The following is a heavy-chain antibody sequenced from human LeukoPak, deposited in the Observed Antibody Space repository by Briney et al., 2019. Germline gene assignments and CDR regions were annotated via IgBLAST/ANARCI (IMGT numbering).Heavy chain of an antibody. V-gene: IGHV3-21*01. CDR2: ISSSSSYI. Sequence: GGSLRLSCAASGFTFSSYSMNWVRQAPGKGLEWVPSISSSSSYIYYADSVKGRFTISRDNAKNSLYLQMNSLRAEDTAVYYCARTDDFWSGYSFFSDYWGQGTLVTVSS. J-gene: IGHJ4*02. CDR3: ARTDDFWSGYSFFSDY. CDR1: GFTFSSYS. D-gene: IGHD3-3*01.